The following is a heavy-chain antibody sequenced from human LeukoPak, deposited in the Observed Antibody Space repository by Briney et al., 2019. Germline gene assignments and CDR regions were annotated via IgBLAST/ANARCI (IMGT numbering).Heavy chain of an antibody. D-gene: IGHD3-9*01. CDR3: TTGGEWGYDILTGYYNWFDP. Sequence: PGGSLRLSCAASGFTFSSYGMHWVRQAPGKGLEWVGRIKSKTDGGITDYAAPVKGRFTISRDDSKNTLYLQMNSLKTEDTAVYYCTTGGEWGYDILTGYYNWFDPWGQGTLVTVSS. CDR1: GFTFSSYG. CDR2: IKSKTDGGIT. J-gene: IGHJ5*02. V-gene: IGHV3-15*07.